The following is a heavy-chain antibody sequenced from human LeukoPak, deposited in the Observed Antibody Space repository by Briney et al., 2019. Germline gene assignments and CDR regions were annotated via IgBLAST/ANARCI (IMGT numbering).Heavy chain of an antibody. CDR2: IRSKANSYAT. V-gene: IGHV3-73*01. CDR3: TRPRGSTPGADY. Sequence: PGGSLRLSCAASGFTFSGSAMHSVRQASGKGLKWVGRIRSKANSYATAYAASVKGRFTISRDDSKNTAYLQMNSLKTEDTAVYYCTRPRGSTPGADYWGQGTLVTVSS. CDR1: GFTFSGSA. D-gene: IGHD2-15*01. J-gene: IGHJ4*02.